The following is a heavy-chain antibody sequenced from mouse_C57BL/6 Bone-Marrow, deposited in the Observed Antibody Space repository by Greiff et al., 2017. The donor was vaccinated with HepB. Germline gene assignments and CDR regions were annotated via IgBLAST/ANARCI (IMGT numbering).Heavy chain of an antibody. CDR1: GFTFSDFY. Sequence: EVQRVESGGGLVQSGRSLRLSCATSGFTFSDFYIEWVRQAPGKGLEWIAASRNKANDYTTEYSASVKGRFIVSRDTSQSILYLQMNALRAEDTAIYYCARDARAYYYGSSYWYFDVWGTGTTVTVSS. V-gene: IGHV7-1*01. J-gene: IGHJ1*03. CDR2: SRNKANDYTT. D-gene: IGHD1-1*01. CDR3: ARDARAYYYGSSYWYFDV.